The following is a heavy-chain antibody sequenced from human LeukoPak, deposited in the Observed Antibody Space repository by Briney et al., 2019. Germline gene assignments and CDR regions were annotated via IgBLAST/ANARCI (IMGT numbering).Heavy chain of an antibody. D-gene: IGHD5-18*01. CDR1: GFTVSSNY. V-gene: IGHV3-53*05. CDR3: AKEDTAMDRRPFDY. CDR2: IYSGGST. Sequence: GGSLRLSCAASGFTVSSNYMSWVRQAPGKGLEWVSVIYSGGSTYYADSVKGRFTISRDNSKNTLYLQMNSLRAEDTAVYYCAKEDTAMDRRPFDYWGQGTLVTVSS. J-gene: IGHJ4*02.